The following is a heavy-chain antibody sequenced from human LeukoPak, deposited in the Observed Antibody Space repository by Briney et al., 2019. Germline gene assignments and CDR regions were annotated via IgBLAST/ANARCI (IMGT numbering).Heavy chain of an antibody. D-gene: IGHD3-3*01. V-gene: IGHV4-39*01. CDR3: ARQYSYYDFWSGYRPNWFDP. Sequence: PSETLSLTCTVSGGSISSSSYYWGWIRQPPGKGLEGIGSIYYSGSTYYNPSLKSRVTISVDTSKNQFSLKLSSVTAADTAVYYCARQYSYYDFWSGYRPNWFDPWGQGTLVTVSS. J-gene: IGHJ5*02. CDR1: GGSISSSSYY. CDR2: IYYSGST.